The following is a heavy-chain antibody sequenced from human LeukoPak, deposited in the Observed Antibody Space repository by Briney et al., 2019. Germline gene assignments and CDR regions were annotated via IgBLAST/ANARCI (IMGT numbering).Heavy chain of an antibody. D-gene: IGHD1-1*01. CDR3: ARGRHNNC. Sequence: GASVKVSCKASGYTFASYDISWVRQATGQGLEWMGWMSPNSGDTGYAQKFQGRVIMTRNTSISTAYMELSSLRSEDTAVYYCARGRHNNCWGQGTMVTVSS. J-gene: IGHJ3*01. CDR1: GYTFASYD. CDR2: MSPNSGDT. V-gene: IGHV1-8*01.